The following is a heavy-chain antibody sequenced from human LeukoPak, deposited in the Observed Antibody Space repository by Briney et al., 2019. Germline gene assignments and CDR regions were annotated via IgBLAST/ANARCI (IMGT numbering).Heavy chain of an antibody. D-gene: IGHD6-19*01. Sequence: PGASLRLSCAASGFTFSSFAMSWVRQAPGKGLEWVSSIGGNHGGTYFADSVKGRFTISRDNSKNTLFLQMNSLRAEDTAVYYRAKGSAVAGMYYFDYWGQGTLVTVSS. CDR1: GFTFSSFA. CDR3: AKGSAVAGMYYFDY. CDR2: IGGNHGGT. V-gene: IGHV3-23*01. J-gene: IGHJ4*02.